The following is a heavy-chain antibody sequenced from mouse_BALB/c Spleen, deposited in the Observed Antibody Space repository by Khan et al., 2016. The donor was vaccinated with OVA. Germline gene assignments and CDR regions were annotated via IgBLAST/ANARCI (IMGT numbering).Heavy chain of an antibody. CDR3: ARTARIKY. CDR1: GYSITSGYG. CDR2: ISYSGST. D-gene: IGHD3-3*01. Sequence: VELVASGPGLVKPSQSLSLTCTVTGYSITSGYGWNWIRQFPGNKLEWMGYISYSGSTNYNPSLKSRISITRDTSKNQFFLQLNSVTTEDTATYYCARTARIKYWGQGTTLTVSS. J-gene: IGHJ2*01. V-gene: IGHV3-2*02.